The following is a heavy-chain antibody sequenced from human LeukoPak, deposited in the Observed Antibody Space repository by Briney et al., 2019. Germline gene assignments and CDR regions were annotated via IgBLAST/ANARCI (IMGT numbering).Heavy chain of an antibody. Sequence: GGSLRLSCAASGFTFNNYEMNWVRQTPGKGLEWISYIDTTGTNIHYTDSVKGRFTISRDTAKNSLSLQMNSLRADDTAVYYCARDFKGYADYWGQGTLVTVSS. CDR3: ARDFKGYADY. CDR2: IDTTGTNI. V-gene: IGHV3-48*03. D-gene: IGHD2-2*01. CDR1: GFTFNNYE. J-gene: IGHJ4*02.